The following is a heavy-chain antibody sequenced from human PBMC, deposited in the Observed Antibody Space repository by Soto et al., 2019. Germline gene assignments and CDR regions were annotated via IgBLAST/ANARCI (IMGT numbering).Heavy chain of an antibody. CDR3: ARDFSGRSSWDHDY. CDR1: GFTFSSYA. CDR2: ISYDGSNK. D-gene: IGHD6-13*01. Sequence: GGSLRLSCAASGFTFSSYAMHWVRQAPGKGLEWVAVISYDGSNKYYADSVKGRFTISRDNSKNTLYLQMNSLRAEDTAVYYCARDFSGRSSWDHDYWGQGTLVTVSS. J-gene: IGHJ4*02. V-gene: IGHV3-30-3*01.